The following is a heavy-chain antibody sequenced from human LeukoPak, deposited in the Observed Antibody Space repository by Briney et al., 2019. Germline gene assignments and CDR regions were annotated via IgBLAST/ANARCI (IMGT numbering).Heavy chain of an antibody. Sequence: NPGGSLRLSCVASGFTFSSYWMSWVRQAPGKGLEWVANIKQDGSEKYYVDSVKGRFTISRDNAKNSLYLQMNSLRAEDTAVYYCAREVAMIVVVTAGLDYWGQGTLVTVSS. J-gene: IGHJ4*02. D-gene: IGHD3-22*01. V-gene: IGHV3-7*01. CDR1: GFTFSSYW. CDR3: AREVAMIVVVTAGLDY. CDR2: IKQDGSEK.